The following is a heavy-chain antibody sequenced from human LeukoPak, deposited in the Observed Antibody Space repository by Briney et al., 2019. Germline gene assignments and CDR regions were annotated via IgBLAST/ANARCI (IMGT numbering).Heavy chain of an antibody. CDR3: ARDGSGGWYLYC. V-gene: IGHV3-66*01. CDR1: GFTVSSNY. CDR2: IYSGGST. Sequence: GGSLRLSCAASGFTVSSNYMSWVRQAPGKGLEWVSDIYSGGSTYYADSAQGRFNISRDNPKNTLYLQMNSVKAEDTAGYYCARDGSGGWYLYCWGRGTLVTVSS. D-gene: IGHD6-19*01. J-gene: IGHJ4*02.